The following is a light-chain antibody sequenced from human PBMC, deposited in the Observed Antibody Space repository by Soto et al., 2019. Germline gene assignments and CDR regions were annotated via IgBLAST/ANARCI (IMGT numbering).Light chain of an antibody. CDR3: SSYTISNTLV. Sequence: QSALTQPASVSGSPGQSSTISCTGTSSDVGGYNYVSWYQQYPGKAPKLMIYDVSNRPSGVSNRFSGSKSGNTASLTISGLQAEDEADYYCSSYTISNTLVFGSGTQLTVL. CDR1: SSDVGGYNY. J-gene: IGLJ1*01. CDR2: DVS. V-gene: IGLV2-14*01.